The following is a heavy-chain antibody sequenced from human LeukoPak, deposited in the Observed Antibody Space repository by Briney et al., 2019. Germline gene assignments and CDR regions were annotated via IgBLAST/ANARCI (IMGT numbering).Heavy chain of an antibody. J-gene: IGHJ4*02. CDR2: ICPDGTVT. CDR1: GFTFSTYC. CDR3: VRDFRSADY. V-gene: IGHV3-74*01. Sequence: GGSLRLSCAASGFTFSTYCMHWVRQAPGKGPMWVSRICPDGTVTNYADSVKAQFIISRDNARNTVYLQMNSLRVEDTAVYYCVRDFRSADYWGQGTLVTVFS.